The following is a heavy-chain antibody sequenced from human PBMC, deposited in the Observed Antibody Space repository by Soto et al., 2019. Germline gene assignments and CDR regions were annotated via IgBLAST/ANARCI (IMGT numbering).Heavy chain of an antibody. J-gene: IGHJ4*02. D-gene: IGHD3-9*01. Sequence: PSETLSLTCAVYGGSFSGCYWSWIRQPPGKGLEWIGEINHSGSTNYNPSLESRVTISVDTSKNQFSLKLSSVTAADTAVYYCARGRELVIIEYYFDYWGQGTLVTVSS. CDR2: INHSGST. CDR1: GGSFSGCY. V-gene: IGHV4-34*01. CDR3: ARGRELVIIEYYFDY.